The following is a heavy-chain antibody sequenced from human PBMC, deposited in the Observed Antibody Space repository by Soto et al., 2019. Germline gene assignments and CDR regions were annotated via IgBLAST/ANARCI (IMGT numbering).Heavy chain of an antibody. D-gene: IGHD3-22*01. V-gene: IGHV3-23*01. Sequence: GGSLRLSCAASGFTFSSYAMSWVRQAPGKGLEWVSAISGSGGSTYYADSVKGRFTISRDNSKNTLFLQMNSLRAEDTAVFYCAKAGAITMIVVVISPDYWGQGTLVTVSS. CDR3: AKAGAITMIVVVISPDY. J-gene: IGHJ4*02. CDR1: GFTFSSYA. CDR2: ISGSGGST.